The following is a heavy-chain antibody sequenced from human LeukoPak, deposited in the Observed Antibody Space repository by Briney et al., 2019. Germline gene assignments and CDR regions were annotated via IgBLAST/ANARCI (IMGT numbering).Heavy chain of an antibody. CDR1: GFTFGSCW. CDR3: ARDPHPYDFWSGYYSY. Sequence: GGSLRLSCAASGFTFGSCWMNWVRQTPGKGLEWVANINQDGSQKFYVDSVKGRFTISRDNANNSLYLQMNSLRAEDTAVYYCARDPHPYDFWSGYYSYWGQGTLVTVSS. J-gene: IGHJ4*02. CDR2: INQDGSQK. D-gene: IGHD3-3*01. V-gene: IGHV3-7*01.